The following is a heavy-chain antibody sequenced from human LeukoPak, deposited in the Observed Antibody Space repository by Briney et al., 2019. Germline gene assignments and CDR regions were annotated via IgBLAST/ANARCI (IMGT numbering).Heavy chain of an antibody. CDR1: GGSISSYY. CDR2: IYYSGST. D-gene: IGHD2-2*01. CDR3: ARLRGYCSSTSCYLNWFDP. Sequence: SETLSLTCTVSGGSISSYYWNWLRQPPGKGLEWIGYIYYSGSTNYNPSLKSRVTISVDTSKNQFSLKLSSVTAADTAVYYCARLRGYCSSTSCYLNWFDPWGQGTLVTVSS. J-gene: IGHJ5*02. V-gene: IGHV4-59*08.